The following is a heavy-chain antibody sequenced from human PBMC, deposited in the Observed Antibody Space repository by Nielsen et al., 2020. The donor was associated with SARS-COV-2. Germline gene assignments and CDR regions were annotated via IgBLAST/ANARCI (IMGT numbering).Heavy chain of an antibody. CDR1: GFTVSSNY. CDR2: VSASGGST. D-gene: IGHD3-10*01. Sequence: GESLKISCAASGFTVSSNYMSWVRRAPGRGLQWVTGVSASGGSTYYTDSVKGRFSISRDNSKNTLFLQMHSLRVEDTAVYYCAKDGVVRGDALDLWGQGTMVTVSS. V-gene: IGHV3-23*01. J-gene: IGHJ3*01. CDR3: AKDGVVRGDALDL.